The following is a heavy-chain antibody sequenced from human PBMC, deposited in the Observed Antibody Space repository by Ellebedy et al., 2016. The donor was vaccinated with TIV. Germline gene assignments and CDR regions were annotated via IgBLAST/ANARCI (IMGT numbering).Heavy chain of an antibody. J-gene: IGHJ6*02. V-gene: IGHV3-30-3*01. D-gene: IGHD4-17*01. Sequence: GGSLRLSCAASGFTFSNYAIHWVRQAPGKGLEWVALISYDGSNKYYADSVKGRFTISRDNSRNTLYLQMNSLGAEDTAVYYCARDSRVTTSYYYYGLDVWGQGTTVTVSS. CDR1: GFTFSNYA. CDR2: ISYDGSNK. CDR3: ARDSRVTTSYYYYGLDV.